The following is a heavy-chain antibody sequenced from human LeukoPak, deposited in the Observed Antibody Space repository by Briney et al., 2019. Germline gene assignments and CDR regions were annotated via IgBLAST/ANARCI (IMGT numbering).Heavy chain of an antibody. Sequence: SETLSLTCTVSGGSISSYYWSWIRQTPGKGLEWIGYIYYSGTTNYNPSLRSRVAISLDTSKNQFSLKLSSVTAADTAVYYCARSEPAFSSGWYTYYFDYWGQGTLVTVSS. J-gene: IGHJ4*02. CDR2: IYYSGTT. V-gene: IGHV4-59*01. CDR3: ARSEPAFSSGWYTYYFDY. CDR1: GGSISSYY. D-gene: IGHD6-19*01.